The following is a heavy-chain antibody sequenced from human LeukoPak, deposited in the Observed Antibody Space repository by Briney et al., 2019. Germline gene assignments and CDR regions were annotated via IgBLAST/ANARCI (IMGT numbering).Heavy chain of an antibody. V-gene: IGHV3-74*01. CDR1: GFDFSSNW. CDR3: ARGRGPYGWFDP. D-gene: IGHD3-10*01. Sequence: GGSLRLSCAASGFDFSSNWMHWVRHAPGQGLVWVSRIKGDGISTNYADSVKGRFTISRDNAKNTLYLQMNGLRVEDTAEYYCARGRGPYGWFDPWGQGTLVTVSS. J-gene: IGHJ5*02. CDR2: IKGDGIST.